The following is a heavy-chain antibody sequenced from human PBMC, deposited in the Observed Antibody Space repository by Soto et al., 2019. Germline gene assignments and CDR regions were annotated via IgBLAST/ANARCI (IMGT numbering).Heavy chain of an antibody. Sequence: EVQLLESGGGLVQPGGSLRLSCAASGFTFSSYAMSWVRQAPGKGLEWVSVISGSGGTTYYADSVKGRFTFSRDNSKNTLYLQMNSLRAEDTAVYYCAKTANGWFSAFDIWGQGTMGTVSS. CDR1: GFTFSSYA. D-gene: IGHD6-19*01. CDR2: ISGSGGTT. CDR3: AKTANGWFSAFDI. V-gene: IGHV3-23*01. J-gene: IGHJ3*02.